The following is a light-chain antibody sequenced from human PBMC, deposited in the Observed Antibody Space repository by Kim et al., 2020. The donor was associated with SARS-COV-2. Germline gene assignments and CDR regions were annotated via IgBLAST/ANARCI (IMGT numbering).Light chain of an antibody. V-gene: IGLV4-60*03. J-gene: IGLJ3*02. CDR1: SGNSSYI. Sequence: LGSSVELTCTLSSGNSSYIIAWHQQQPGKAPRYLMKLEGSGSYNKGSGVPDRFSGSSSGADRFLTISNLQSEDEADYYCETWDSKVFGGGTQLTVL. CDR3: ETWDSKV. CDR2: LEGSGSY.